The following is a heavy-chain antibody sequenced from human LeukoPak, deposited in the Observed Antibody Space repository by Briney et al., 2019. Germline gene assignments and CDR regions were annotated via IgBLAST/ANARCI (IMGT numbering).Heavy chain of an antibody. Sequence: GASVKVSCKASGGTFSSYAISWVRQAPGQGLEWMGWINSNSGGTNYAQKFQGRVTMTRDTSISTAYMELSRLRSDDTAVYYCARVSMKYLAYWGQGTLVTVSS. V-gene: IGHV1-2*02. CDR3: ARVSMKYLAY. D-gene: IGHD2-2*01. CDR1: GGTFSSYA. CDR2: INSNSGGT. J-gene: IGHJ4*02.